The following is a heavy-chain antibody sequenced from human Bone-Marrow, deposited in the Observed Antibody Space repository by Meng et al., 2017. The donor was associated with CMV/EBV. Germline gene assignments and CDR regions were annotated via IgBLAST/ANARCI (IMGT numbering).Heavy chain of an antibody. D-gene: IGHD6-13*01. CDR2: ISSGSSTI. J-gene: IGHJ5*02. Sequence: GGSLRLSCAASGFTFSSYSMNWVRQAPGKGLEWVSYISSGSSTIYYADSVKGRFTISRDNAKNSLYLQMNSLRAEDTAVYYCARDGYSSSWYSFNWFDPWGQGTLVTVSS. CDR1: GFTFSSYS. V-gene: IGHV3-48*04. CDR3: ARDGYSSSWYSFNWFDP.